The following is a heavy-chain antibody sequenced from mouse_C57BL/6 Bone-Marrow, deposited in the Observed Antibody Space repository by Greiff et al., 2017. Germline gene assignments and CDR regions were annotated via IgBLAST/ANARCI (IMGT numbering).Heavy chain of an antibody. J-gene: IGHJ1*03. CDR2: ISNGGGST. V-gene: IGHV5-12*01. CDR3: ARHLITTVVATFYWYFDV. D-gene: IGHD1-1*01. CDR1: GFTFSDYY. Sequence: DVKLVESGGGLVQPGGSLKLSCAASGFTFSDYYMYWVRQTPEKRLEWVAYISNGGGSTYYPDTVKGRFTISRDNAKNTLYLQMSRLKSEDTAMYYCARHLITTVVATFYWYFDVWGTGTTVTVSS.